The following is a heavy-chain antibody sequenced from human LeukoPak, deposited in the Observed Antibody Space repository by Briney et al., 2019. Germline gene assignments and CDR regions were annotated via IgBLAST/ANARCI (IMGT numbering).Heavy chain of an antibody. CDR2: IYSSGSS. Sequence: SETLSLTCTVSRGSISSYYWSWIRQPAGKGLEWIGRIYSSGSSNYNPSLKSRVTMSVDTSKNQFSLKLSSVTAADTAVYYCARGRYGGIIDYWGQGTLVTVSS. J-gene: IGHJ4*02. CDR3: ARGRYGGIIDY. CDR1: RGSISSYY. V-gene: IGHV4-4*07. D-gene: IGHD1-1*01.